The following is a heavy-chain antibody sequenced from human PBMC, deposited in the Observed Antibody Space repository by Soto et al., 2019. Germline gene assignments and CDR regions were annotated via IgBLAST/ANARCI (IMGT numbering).Heavy chain of an antibody. J-gene: IGHJ4*02. CDR3: ARGSQESSWYYFDY. CDR1: GFIFSSYW. CDR2: INSDGSST. V-gene: IGHV3-74*01. Sequence: PGGSLRLSCAASGFIFSSYWMHWVRQAPGKGLVWVSRINSDGSSTSYADPVKGRFTISRDNAKNTLYLQMNSLRAEDTAVYYCARGSQESSWYYFDYWGQGTLVTVSS. D-gene: IGHD6-13*01.